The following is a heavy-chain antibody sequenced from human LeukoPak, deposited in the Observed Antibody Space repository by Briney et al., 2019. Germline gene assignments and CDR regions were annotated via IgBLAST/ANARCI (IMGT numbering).Heavy chain of an antibody. CDR3: AKDPGEAAGGQT. D-gene: IGHD3-16*01. Sequence: GGSLRLSCAASGFTFSTYAMSWVRQAPGKGLEWVSTIRGSGDRTYYADSVKGRFTISRDNSKNTLYLQMNSLRAEDTAVYYCAKDPGEAAGGQTWGQGTLVTVSS. CDR1: GFTFSTYA. J-gene: IGHJ5*02. V-gene: IGHV3-23*01. CDR2: IRGSGDRT.